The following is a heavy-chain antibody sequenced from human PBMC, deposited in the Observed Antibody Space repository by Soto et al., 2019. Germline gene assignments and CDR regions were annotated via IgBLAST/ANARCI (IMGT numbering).Heavy chain of an antibody. D-gene: IGHD2-2*02. CDR3: ATGYCSSTSCYTEHYTWFDP. Sequence: GGSLRLSCAASGFTFNNYAMSWVRQAPGKGLEWVSASSYSGDSTYYADSVKGRFTISRDNSKNTLYLQMNSLRAEDTAVYYCATGYCSSTSCYTEHYTWFDPWGQGNLVPV. V-gene: IGHV3-23*01. J-gene: IGHJ5*02. CDR1: GFTFNNYA. CDR2: SSYSGDST.